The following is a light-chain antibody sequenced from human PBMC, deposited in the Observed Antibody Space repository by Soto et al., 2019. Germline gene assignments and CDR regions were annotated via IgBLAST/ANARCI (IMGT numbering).Light chain of an antibody. J-gene: IGLJ2*01. CDR2: EAN. V-gene: IGLV2-23*01. Sequence: QSAPTQPASVSGSPGQSITISCTGTSSDVGSYNLVSWYQQHPGKAPKLMIYEANKRPSGVSDRFSGSKSGNTASLTISGLQAEDEAEYYCSSYAGYSTSVVFGGGTKLTVL. CDR3: SSYAGYSTSVV. CDR1: SSDVGSYNL.